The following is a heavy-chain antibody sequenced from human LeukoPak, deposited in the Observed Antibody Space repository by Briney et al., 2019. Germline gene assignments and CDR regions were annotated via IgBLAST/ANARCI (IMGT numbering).Heavy chain of an antibody. D-gene: IGHD3-16*01. CDR3: ARVARGGPGYFDY. CDR1: GDSINDHY. Sequence: SETLSLTCTVSGDSINDHYWSWIRQPPGEGLEWIGYIYSSVSTNYNPSLKSRVTISIDTSKSQFSLKLASVTAADTGVYYCARVARGGPGYFDYWGQGTLVTVSS. V-gene: IGHV4-4*09. CDR2: IYSSVST. J-gene: IGHJ4*02.